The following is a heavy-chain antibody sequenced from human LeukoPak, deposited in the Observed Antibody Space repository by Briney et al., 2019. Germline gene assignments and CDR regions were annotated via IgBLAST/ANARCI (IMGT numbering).Heavy chain of an antibody. CDR1: GFTFNYYW. CDR2: IQQDGSEK. D-gene: IGHD3-10*01. Sequence: PGGSLRLSCAASGFTFNYYWLTRVRQAPGKGLEWVANIQQDGSEKYYVDSVKGRFIISRDNAKNSLYLQMNSLRAEDTAVYYCARVRKLRTRGVMDPLDYWGQGTLVTVSS. V-gene: IGHV3-7*01. J-gene: IGHJ4*02. CDR3: ARVRKLRTRGVMDPLDY.